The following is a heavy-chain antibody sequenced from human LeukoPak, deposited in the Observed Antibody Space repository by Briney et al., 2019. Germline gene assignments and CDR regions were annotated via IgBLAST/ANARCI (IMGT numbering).Heavy chain of an antibody. D-gene: IGHD3-3*01. CDR3: AKGPNTIFGEDYHYYYMDV. Sequence: GGSLRLSCAASGFTFSSYGMHWVRQAPPKGREGVGVIWYYGSNKYYADSVKRRFAISRENSKNTLYLKMNTLRSEDTTVYYCAKGPNTIFGEDYHYYYMDVWGKGTTVTVSS. CDR2: IWYYGSNK. J-gene: IGHJ6*03. V-gene: IGHV3-33*03. CDR1: GFTFSSYG.